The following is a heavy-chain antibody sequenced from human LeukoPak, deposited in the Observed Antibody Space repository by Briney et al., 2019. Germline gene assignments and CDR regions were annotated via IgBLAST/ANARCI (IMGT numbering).Heavy chain of an antibody. CDR3: ARGSTDVYWYLDV. D-gene: IGHD1-26*01. Sequence: TSETLSLTCIVSGSSVSTFYWSWLRQSPGTGLEWIVFVHDTGSTAYNPSLKSRVTISLETSKNPLSMMLTSVTAADTAMYYCARGSTDVYWYLDVWGRGTLVTVSS. V-gene: IGHV4-59*02. CDR1: GSSVSTFY. J-gene: IGHJ2*01. CDR2: VHDTGST.